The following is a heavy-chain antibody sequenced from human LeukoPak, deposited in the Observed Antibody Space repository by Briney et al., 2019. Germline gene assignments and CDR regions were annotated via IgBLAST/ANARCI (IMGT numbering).Heavy chain of an antibody. Sequence: PSETRSLTCTVSGGSISSYYWSWIRQPPGKGLEWIGYIYYSGSTNYNPSLKRRVTISVDTSKNQFSLKLSSVTAADTAVYYCAREEAPGIAVAGFDIWGQGTMVTVSS. V-gene: IGHV4-59*01. CDR1: GGSISSYY. CDR2: IYYSGST. J-gene: IGHJ3*02. D-gene: IGHD6-19*01. CDR3: AREEAPGIAVAGFDI.